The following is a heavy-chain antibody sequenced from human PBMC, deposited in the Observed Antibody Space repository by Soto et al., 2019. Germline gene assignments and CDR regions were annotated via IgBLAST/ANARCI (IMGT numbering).Heavy chain of an antibody. CDR3: ARDRDWAKYYYDSSGYYYFDY. J-gene: IGHJ4*02. CDR1: GYTFTSYG. CDR2: ISAYNGNT. D-gene: IGHD3-22*01. Sequence: GASVKVSCKASGYTFTSYGINWVRQAPGQGLEWMGWISAYNGNTNYAQKLQGRVTMTTDTSTSTAYMELRSLRSDGTAVYYCARDRDWAKYYYDSSGYYYFDYWGQGTLVTVSS. V-gene: IGHV1-18*01.